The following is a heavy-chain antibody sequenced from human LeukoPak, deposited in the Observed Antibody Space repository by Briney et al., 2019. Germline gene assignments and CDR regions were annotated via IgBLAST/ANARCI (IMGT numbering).Heavy chain of an antibody. CDR1: GFIFSTYG. CDR3: AKDSVYGDYHIDY. V-gene: IGHV3-30*02. Sequence: PGGSLRLSCAASGFIFSTYGMHWVRQAPGKGPEWVAFIRFDGTNKYYADSVKGRFTISRDNSKNTLYLQMNSLRGEDTAVYHCAKDSVYGDYHIDYWGQGTLVTVSS. D-gene: IGHD4-17*01. CDR2: IRFDGTNK. J-gene: IGHJ4*02.